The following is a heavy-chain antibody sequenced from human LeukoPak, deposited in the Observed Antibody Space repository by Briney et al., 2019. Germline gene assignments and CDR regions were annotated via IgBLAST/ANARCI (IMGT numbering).Heavy chain of an antibody. V-gene: IGHV3-30*02. D-gene: IGHD4-23*01. Sequence: AGGSLRLSCAASGFTFSSYSMNWVRQAPGKGLEWVAFIRYDGSNKYYADSVKGRFTISRDNSKNTLYLQMNSLRAEDRAVYYCAKDLIAFDYGGNSGGYWGQGTLVTVSS. CDR2: IRYDGSNK. CDR3: AKDLIAFDYGGNSGGY. CDR1: GFTFSSYS. J-gene: IGHJ4*02.